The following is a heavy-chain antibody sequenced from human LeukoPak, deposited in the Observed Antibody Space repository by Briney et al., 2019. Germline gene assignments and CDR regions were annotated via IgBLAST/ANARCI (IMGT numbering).Heavy chain of an antibody. Sequence: GGSLRLSCAASGFTLSSYAMNWVRQAPGKGPEWVSTITENGDRSYYTDSVMGRFTISRDISKNTLSLQMNRLRAEDTAVYYCAKGLPVSDFWSGNGYYYGMDVWGQGTTVTVS. V-gene: IGHV3-23*01. D-gene: IGHD3-3*01. J-gene: IGHJ6*02. CDR1: GFTLSSYA. CDR3: AKGLPVSDFWSGNGYYYGMDV. CDR2: ITENGDRS.